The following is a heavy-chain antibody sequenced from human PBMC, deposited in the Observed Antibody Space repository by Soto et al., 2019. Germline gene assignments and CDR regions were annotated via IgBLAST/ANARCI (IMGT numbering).Heavy chain of an antibody. V-gene: IGHV3-33*01. CDR1: GFTFSSYG. D-gene: IGHD6-13*01. J-gene: IGHJ6*02. Sequence: GGSLRLSCAASGFTFSSYGMHWVRQAPGKGLEWVAVIWYDGSNKYYADSVKGRFTISRDNSKNTLYLQMNSLRAEDTAGYYWASFSSSGSGGGGDYYYGMDVWGQGTTVTVSS. CDR3: ASFSSSGSGGGGDYYYGMDV. CDR2: IWYDGSNK.